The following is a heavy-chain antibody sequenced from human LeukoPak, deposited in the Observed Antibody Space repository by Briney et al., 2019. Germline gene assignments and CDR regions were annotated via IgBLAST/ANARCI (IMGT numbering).Heavy chain of an antibody. CDR1: GFTFSSYS. V-gene: IGHV3-7*01. Sequence: GGSLRLSCAASGFTFSSYSMNWVRRTPGKGLEWVASIKQDGSATYYVDSVKGRFTISRDNAKNSLYLQMNSLRAEDTAMYYCAKDYFVDGSNSRIFFDYWGQGTLVTVSS. J-gene: IGHJ4*02. CDR2: IKQDGSAT. D-gene: IGHD5-24*01. CDR3: AKDYFVDGSNSRIFFDY.